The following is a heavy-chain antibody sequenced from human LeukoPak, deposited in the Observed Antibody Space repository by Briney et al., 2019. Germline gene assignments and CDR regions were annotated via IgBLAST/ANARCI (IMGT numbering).Heavy chain of an antibody. CDR1: GFTVSSNY. V-gene: IGHV3-23*01. J-gene: IGHJ5*02. Sequence: GGSLRLSCAASGFTVSSNYMTWVRQAPGKGLEWVSLISSSGANAYYADSVKGRFTISRDNSKNTLYLQMNNLRGEDTAEYYCAKDMELASWGQGTLVTVSS. CDR3: AKDMELAS. D-gene: IGHD1-26*01. CDR2: ISSSGANA.